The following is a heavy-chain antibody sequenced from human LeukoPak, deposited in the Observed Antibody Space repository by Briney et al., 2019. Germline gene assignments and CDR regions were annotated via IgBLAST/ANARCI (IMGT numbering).Heavy chain of an antibody. CDR3: ARRASGWYPFDY. J-gene: IGHJ4*02. D-gene: IGHD6-19*01. Sequence: SETLSLTCTVSGGSISSSSYYWGWIRQPPGKGLKWIGSIYYSGSTYYNPSLKSRVTISVDTSKNQFSLKLSSVTAADTAVYYCARRASGWYPFDYWGQGTLVTVSS. CDR2: IYYSGST. V-gene: IGHV4-39*01. CDR1: GGSISSSSYY.